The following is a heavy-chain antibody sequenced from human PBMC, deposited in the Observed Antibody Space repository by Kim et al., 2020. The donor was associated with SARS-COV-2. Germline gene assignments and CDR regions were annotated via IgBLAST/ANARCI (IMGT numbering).Heavy chain of an antibody. J-gene: IGHJ6*02. V-gene: IGHV1-2*04. CDR1: GYTFTGYY. Sequence: ASVKVSCKASGYTFTGYYMHWVRQAPGQGLEWMGWINPNSGGTNYAQKFQGWVTMTRDTSISTAYMELSRLRSDDTAVYYCARDDLIAAAGAEGVSTYYYYYGMDVWGQGTTVTVSS. CDR2: INPNSGGT. CDR3: ARDDLIAAAGAEGVSTYYYYYGMDV. D-gene: IGHD6-13*01.